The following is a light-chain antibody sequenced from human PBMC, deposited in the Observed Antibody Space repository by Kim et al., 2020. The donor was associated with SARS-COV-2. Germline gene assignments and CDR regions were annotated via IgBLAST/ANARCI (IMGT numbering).Light chain of an antibody. J-gene: IGLJ3*02. CDR3: LLYMGGGISV. CDR1: SGSVSTNQY. Sequence: GTVTVACGLSSGSVSTNQYPSWYQQTPGQPPRTLIYYTNTRSSGVPDRFSGSILGNKAALTITGAQADDESDYYCLLYMGGGISVFGGGTKVTVL. CDR2: YTN. V-gene: IGLV8-61*01.